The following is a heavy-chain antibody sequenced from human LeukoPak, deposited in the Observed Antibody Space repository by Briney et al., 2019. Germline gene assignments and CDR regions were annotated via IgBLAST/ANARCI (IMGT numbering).Heavy chain of an antibody. Sequence: ASVKVSCKASGYTFTSYYMHWVRQAPVQGLEWMGIINPSGGSTSSAQKFQGRVTMTRDTSTSTVYMELSSLRSEDTAVYYCARASSNCGGDCYYFDYWGQGTLVTVSS. V-gene: IGHV1-46*03. J-gene: IGHJ4*02. CDR2: INPSGGST. CDR3: ARASSNCGGDCYYFDY. CDR1: GYTFTSYY. D-gene: IGHD2-21*02.